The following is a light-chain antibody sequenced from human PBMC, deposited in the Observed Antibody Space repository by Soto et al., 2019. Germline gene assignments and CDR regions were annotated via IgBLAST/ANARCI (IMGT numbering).Light chain of an antibody. Sequence: EIVMTQSPATLSVSPCERATLSYSASQSVSSNLAWYQQKPGQAPRLLIYGASTRATGIPARFSGSGSGTEFTLTISSLQSEDFAIYYCQQYKNGWTFGQGTKVDIK. V-gene: IGKV3-15*01. CDR2: GAS. J-gene: IGKJ1*01. CDR3: QQYKNGWT. CDR1: QSVSSN.